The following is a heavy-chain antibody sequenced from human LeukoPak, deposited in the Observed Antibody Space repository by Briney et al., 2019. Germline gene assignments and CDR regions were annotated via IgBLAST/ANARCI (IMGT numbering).Heavy chain of an antibody. CDR3: ARGPDPGKAGAAIYYYFGMDV. D-gene: IGHD2-2*01. Sequence: PSETLSLTCTVSGGSISNYYWSWIRQPPGKGLEWIGYVYYTGSTNYNPSLKSRVTISIDTSKNQFSLKLSSVTAADTAVYYCARGPDPGKAGAAIYYYFGMDVWGQGTTVTVSS. V-gene: IGHV4-59*12. J-gene: IGHJ6*02. CDR1: GGSISNYY. CDR2: VYYTGST.